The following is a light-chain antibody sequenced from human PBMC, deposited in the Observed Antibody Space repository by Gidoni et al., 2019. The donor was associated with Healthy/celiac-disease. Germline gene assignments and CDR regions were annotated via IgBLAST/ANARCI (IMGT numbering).Light chain of an antibody. J-gene: IGKJ2*03. CDR1: QSVSSN. Sequence: EIVMTQSPATLSVSPGERATLSCRASQSVSSNLAWYQQKPGQAPRLLIYGASTRATGIPARFSGSGSGTEFTLTISSLQSEDFAVYYCQQYNNWPPVSFXQXTKLEIK. CDR2: GAS. V-gene: IGKV3-15*01. CDR3: QQYNNWPPVS.